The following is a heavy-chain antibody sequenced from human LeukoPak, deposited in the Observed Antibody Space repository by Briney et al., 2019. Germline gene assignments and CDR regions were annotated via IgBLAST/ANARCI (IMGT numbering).Heavy chain of an antibody. V-gene: IGHV1-18*01. Sequence: ASVKVSCKASGYTFTSYGISWARQAPGQGLEWMGWISAYNGNTNYAQKLQGRVTMTTDTSTSTAYMELRSLRSDDTAVYYCARDPGIAANYYYYGMDVWGQGTTVTVSS. CDR1: GYTFTSYG. CDR2: ISAYNGNT. CDR3: ARDPGIAANYYYYGMDV. J-gene: IGHJ6*02. D-gene: IGHD6-13*01.